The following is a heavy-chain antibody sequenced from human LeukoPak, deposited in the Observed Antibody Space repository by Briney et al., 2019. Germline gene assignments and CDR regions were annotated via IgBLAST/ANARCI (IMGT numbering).Heavy chain of an antibody. V-gene: IGHV4-59*08. J-gene: IGHJ4*02. CDR1: GGSISSYY. Sequence: SETLSLTCTVSGGSISSYYWSRIRQPPGKGLEWIGYIYYSGSTNYNPSLKSRVTISVDTSKNQFSLKLSSVTAADTAVYYCASGYSRYSPYYFDYWGQGTLVTVSS. D-gene: IGHD6-13*01. CDR2: IYYSGST. CDR3: ASGYSRYSPYYFDY.